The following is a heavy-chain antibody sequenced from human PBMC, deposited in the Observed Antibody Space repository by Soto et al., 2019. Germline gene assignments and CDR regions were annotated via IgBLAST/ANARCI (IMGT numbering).Heavy chain of an antibody. CDR2: IYYSGST. Sequence: KPSETLSLTCTVSGGSVSSGSYYWSWIRQPPGKGLEWIGYIYYSGSTNYNPSLKSRVTISVDTSKNQFSLKLSSVTAADTAVYYCARDYYDSSGYLYYGMDVRGQGTTVTVSS. D-gene: IGHD3-22*01. V-gene: IGHV4-61*01. CDR1: GGSVSSGSYY. J-gene: IGHJ6*02. CDR3: ARDYYDSSGYLYYGMDV.